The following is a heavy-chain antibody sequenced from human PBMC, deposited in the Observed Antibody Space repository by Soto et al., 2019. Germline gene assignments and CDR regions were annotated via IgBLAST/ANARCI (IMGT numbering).Heavy chain of an antibody. CDR1: GGSISSYY. J-gene: IGHJ5*02. D-gene: IGHD3-10*01. Sequence: SETLSLTCTVSGGSISSYYWSWIRQPPGKGLEWIGYIYYSGSTNYNPSLKSRVTISVDTSKNQFSLKLSSVTAADTAVYDCAREESICWLDPWGKGPLVTVPS. CDR3: AREESICWLDP. V-gene: IGHV4-59*01. CDR2: IYYSGST.